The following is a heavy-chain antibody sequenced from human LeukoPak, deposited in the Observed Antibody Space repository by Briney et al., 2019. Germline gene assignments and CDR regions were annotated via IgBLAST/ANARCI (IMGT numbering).Heavy chain of an antibody. CDR2: IFHSGST. D-gene: IGHD3-10*01. J-gene: IGHJ5*02. CDR1: GGSISSYY. V-gene: IGHV4-59*12. Sequence: SETLSLTCTVSGGSISSYYWSWIRQPPGKGLEWIGNIFHSGSTNYNPSLKSRVTISVDKSKNQFSLKLSSVTAADTAVYYCARAVSWGDWFDPWGQGTLVTVSS. CDR3: ARAVSWGDWFDP.